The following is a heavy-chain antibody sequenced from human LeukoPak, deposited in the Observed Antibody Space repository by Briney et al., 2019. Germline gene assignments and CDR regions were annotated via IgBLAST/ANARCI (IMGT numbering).Heavy chain of an antibody. D-gene: IGHD6-19*01. CDR1: GGTFSSYA. V-gene: IGHV1-69*04. J-gene: IGHJ3*02. CDR3: ARYGRIAVAGTNGAFDI. Sequence: AASVKVSCKASGGTFSSYAISWVRQAPGQGLEWMGRIIPILGIANYAQKFQGRVTITADKSTSTAYMELRSLRSDDTAVYYCARYGRIAVAGTNGAFDIWGQGTMVTVSS. CDR2: IIPILGIA.